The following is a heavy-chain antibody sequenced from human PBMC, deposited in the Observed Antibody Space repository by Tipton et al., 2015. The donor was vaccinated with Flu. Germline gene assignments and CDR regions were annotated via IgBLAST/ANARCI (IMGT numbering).Heavy chain of an antibody. J-gene: IGHJ3*01. CDR2: SSANGDET. V-gene: IGHV3-23*01. CDR3: ATDV. Sequence: GSLRLSCVGSGFTFSSSVMGWVRQAPGKGLEWVSISSANGDETHHADSVRGRFTISRDNSKKTLYLQMNTLRAEDTAVYYCATDVWGPGTMVTVSS. CDR1: GFTFSSSV.